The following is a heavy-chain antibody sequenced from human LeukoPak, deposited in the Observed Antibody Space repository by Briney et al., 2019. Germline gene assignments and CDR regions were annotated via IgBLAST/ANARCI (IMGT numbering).Heavy chain of an antibody. J-gene: IGHJ5*02. V-gene: IGHV4-34*01. CDR1: GGSFSGYY. CDR3: ARGSRITMIVVVNGFDP. D-gene: IGHD3-22*01. Sequence: SETLSLTCAVYGGSFSGYYWSWIRQPPGKGLEWIGEINHSGSTNYNPSLKSRVTISVDTSKNQFSLKLSSVTAADTAVYYCARGSRITMIVVVNGFDPWGQGTLLTVSS. CDR2: INHSGST.